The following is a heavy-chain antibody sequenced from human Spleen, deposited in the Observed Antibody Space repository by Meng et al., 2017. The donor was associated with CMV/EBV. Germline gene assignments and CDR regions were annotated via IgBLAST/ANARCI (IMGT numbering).Heavy chain of an antibody. V-gene: IGHV4-4*02. D-gene: IGHD1-1*01. Sequence: SETLSLTCAVSGGSISSSNWWSWVRQPPGKGLEWIGEIYHSGSTNYNPSLKSRVTISVDKSKNQFSLKLSSVTAADTAVYYCARDYSGTEGDNWFDPWGQGTLVTVSS. CDR3: ARDYSGTEGDNWFDP. CDR1: GGSISSSNW. J-gene: IGHJ5*02. CDR2: IYHSGST.